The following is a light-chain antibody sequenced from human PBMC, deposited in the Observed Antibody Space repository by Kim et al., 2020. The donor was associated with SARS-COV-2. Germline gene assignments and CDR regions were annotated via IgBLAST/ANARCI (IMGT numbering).Light chain of an antibody. CDR2: QDT. Sequence: SSELTQPPSVSVSPGQTASITCSGDKLGDKYACWYQQKPGQSPVLVIYQDTKRPSGIPERFSGSNSGNTATLTISGTQAMDEADYYCQAWDSRTYVVFGGGTQLIVL. CDR1: KLGDKY. V-gene: IGLV3-1*01. J-gene: IGLJ2*01. CDR3: QAWDSRTYVV.